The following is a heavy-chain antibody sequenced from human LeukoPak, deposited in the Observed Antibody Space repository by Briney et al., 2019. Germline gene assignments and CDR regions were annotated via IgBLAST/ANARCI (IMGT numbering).Heavy chain of an antibody. J-gene: IGHJ4*02. CDR1: GDTFSSYA. D-gene: IGHD2-2*01. CDR2: INPSGGST. Sequence: ASVKVSCKASGDTFSSYAISWVRQAPGQGLEWMGIINPSGGSTSYAQTFQGRVTMTRDMSTSTVYMELSSLRSEDTAVYYCARVPRYYCSSTSCEEGYFDYWGQGTLVTVSS. V-gene: IGHV1-46*01. CDR3: ARVPRYYCSSTSCEEGYFDY.